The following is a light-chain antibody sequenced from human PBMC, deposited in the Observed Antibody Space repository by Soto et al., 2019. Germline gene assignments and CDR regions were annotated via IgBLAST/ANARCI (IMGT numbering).Light chain of an antibody. CDR2: GNS. V-gene: IGLV1-40*01. CDR3: QSYDSSLSGRV. J-gene: IGLJ1*01. Sequence: QSVLTQPPSVSGAPGQGVTISCTGSSSNIGAGYDVHWYQQLPGTAPKLLIYGNSNRPSGVPDRFSGSKSGTSASLAITGLQAEDEADYYCQSYDSSLSGRVFGTGTKVTVL. CDR1: SSNIGAGYD.